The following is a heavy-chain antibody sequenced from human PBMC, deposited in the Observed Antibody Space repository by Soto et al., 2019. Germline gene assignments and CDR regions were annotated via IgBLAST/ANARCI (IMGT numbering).Heavy chain of an antibody. Sequence: QVQLQESGPGLVKPSQTLSLTCTVSGGSISSGGYYWSWIRQHPGKGLEWIGYIYYSGSTYYNPSLKSRVTISVDTSKIQFSLKLSSVTAADTAVYYCARGREGYCTNGVCYAGSLDYWGQGTLVTVSS. D-gene: IGHD2-8*01. CDR2: IYYSGST. V-gene: IGHV4-31*03. CDR3: ARGREGYCTNGVCYAGSLDY. CDR1: GGSISSGGYY. J-gene: IGHJ4*02.